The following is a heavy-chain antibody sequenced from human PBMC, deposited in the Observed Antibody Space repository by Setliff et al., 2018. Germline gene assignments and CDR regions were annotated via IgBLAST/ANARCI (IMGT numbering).Heavy chain of an antibody. V-gene: IGHV1-18*01. CDR3: ARGGRTVYTVAVLDI. J-gene: IGHJ3*02. CDR2: ISAFDANT. Sequence: ASVKVSCKASGYTFNFYGFSWVRQAPGQGLEWMGWISAFDANTNYAQNFQGRVTMTIDASTATAYMDLRSLRSDDTAIYYCARGGRTVYTVAVLDIWGQGTMVTVSS. CDR1: GYTFNFYG. D-gene: IGHD2-8*01.